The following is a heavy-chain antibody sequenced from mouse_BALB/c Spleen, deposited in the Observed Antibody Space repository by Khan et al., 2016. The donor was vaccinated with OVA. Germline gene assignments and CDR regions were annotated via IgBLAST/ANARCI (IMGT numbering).Heavy chain of an antibody. CDR2: IYYSGTV. CDR1: GISITSGNYR. V-gene: IGHV3-5*02. CDR3: ARDYGSLYWYFDV. J-gene: IGHJ1*01. Sequence: EVQLQESGPGLVKPSQTVSLTCTVTGISITSGNYRWSWIRQFPGNKLEWIGNIYYSGTVTYNPSLTSRTTITSATSKNQFFLEMNALTAEDTATYYCARDYGSLYWYFDVWGAGTTVTVSS. D-gene: IGHD1-1*01.